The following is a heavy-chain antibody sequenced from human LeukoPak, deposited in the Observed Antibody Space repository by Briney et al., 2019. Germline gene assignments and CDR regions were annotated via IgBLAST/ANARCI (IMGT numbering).Heavy chain of an antibody. CDR3: ATTRGFDY. CDR2: IKEDGGEK. V-gene: IGHV3-7*03. J-gene: IGHJ4*02. CDR1: GFTFSRYW. D-gene: IGHD1-1*01. Sequence: GGSLRLSCAASGFTFSRYWMSWVRQTPGKGLEWVATIKEDGGEKYYVDSVKGRFTISRDNAKSSLFLQMNSLRTEGTAVYYCATTRGFDYWGQGTLVTVSS.